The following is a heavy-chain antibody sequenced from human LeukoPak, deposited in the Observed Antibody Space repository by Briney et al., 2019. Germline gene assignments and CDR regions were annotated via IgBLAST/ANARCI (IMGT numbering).Heavy chain of an antibody. Sequence: GGTLRLSCAASGFIFSSYGMSWVRQAPGKGLEWVSAISGSGGSTYYADSVKGRFTISRDNSKNTLYLQMNNLRAEDTAVYYCAKTRGSGPFDYWGQGTLVTVSS. CDR3: AKTRGSGPFDY. CDR1: GFIFSSYG. J-gene: IGHJ4*02. D-gene: IGHD3-10*01. CDR2: ISGSGGST. V-gene: IGHV3-23*01.